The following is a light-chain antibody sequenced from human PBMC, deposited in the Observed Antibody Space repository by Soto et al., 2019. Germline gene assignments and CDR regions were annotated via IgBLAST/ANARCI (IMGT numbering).Light chain of an antibody. J-gene: IGLJ2*01. CDR2: DVS. Sequence: QSVLTQPRSVSGSPGQSVTISCTGTSSDVGDYNFVSWYQQHPGKAPKLMIYDVSQRPSGVPDRFSGSKSGNTASLTISGLQDEDEADYYCCSYAGSHFLFGGGTKVTVL. CDR3: CSYAGSHFL. V-gene: IGLV2-11*01. CDR1: SSDVGDYNF.